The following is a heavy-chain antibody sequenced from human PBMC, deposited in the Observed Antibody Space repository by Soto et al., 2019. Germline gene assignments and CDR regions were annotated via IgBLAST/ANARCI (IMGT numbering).Heavy chain of an antibody. J-gene: IGHJ5*02. V-gene: IGHV4-30-4*01. D-gene: IGHD3-3*01. CDR1: CGSNSSGNYY. CDR3: ARYSYCDFWSGSDTDR. Sequence: SETLSLTRTVSCGSNSSGNYYWSWIRQPPWKGLEWIGYIYYSGSTYYNPSLKSRVTISVDTSKNQFSLKLSSVTAADTAVYYCARYSYCDFWSGSDTDRWGQGPLVTVSS. CDR2: IYYSGST.